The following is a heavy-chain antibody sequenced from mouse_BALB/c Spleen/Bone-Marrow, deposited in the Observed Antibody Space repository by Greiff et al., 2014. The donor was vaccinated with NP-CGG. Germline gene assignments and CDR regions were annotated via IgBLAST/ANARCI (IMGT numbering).Heavy chain of an antibody. CDR1: GYTFTDYY. V-gene: IGHV1-26*01. J-gene: IGHJ4*01. CDR2: INPNSGDT. Sequence: EVQRVESGPELVKPGASVKMSYKASGYTFTDYYMKWVKQSHGKSLEWIGDINPNSGDTFYNQKFKGKATLTVDKSSNTAYIQLNSLTSEDSAVYFCTRSRAMDNWGQGTSVTVSS. CDR3: TRSRAMDN.